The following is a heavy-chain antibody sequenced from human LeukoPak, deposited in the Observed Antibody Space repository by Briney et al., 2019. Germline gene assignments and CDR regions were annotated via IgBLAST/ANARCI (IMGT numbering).Heavy chain of an antibody. D-gene: IGHD3-9*01. CDR1: GGSFSGYY. Sequence: NPSETLSLTCAVYGGSFSGYYWSWIRQPPGKGLEWIGEINHSGSTNYNPSLKSRVTISVDTSKNQFSLKLSSVTAADTAVYYCARVLSHWGQGTLVTVSS. V-gene: IGHV4-34*01. J-gene: IGHJ4*02. CDR2: INHSGST. CDR3: ARVLSH.